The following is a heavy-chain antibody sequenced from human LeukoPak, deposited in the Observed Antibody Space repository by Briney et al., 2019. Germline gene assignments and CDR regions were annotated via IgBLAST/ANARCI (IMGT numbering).Heavy chain of an antibody. D-gene: IGHD1-1*01. CDR1: GFTFSNYW. V-gene: IGHV3-7*03. CDR2: INQDGSEI. CDR3: AGYQGTIKVVRTTNWFFDL. Sequence: GGSLRLSCAASGFTFSNYWMSWVRQAPGKGLEWLANINQDGSEIYYVDSVKGRFTISRDNGKNSLYLQINILRADDTAVYYCAGYQGTIKVVRTTNWFFDLWGGGTLVTVSS. J-gene: IGHJ2*01.